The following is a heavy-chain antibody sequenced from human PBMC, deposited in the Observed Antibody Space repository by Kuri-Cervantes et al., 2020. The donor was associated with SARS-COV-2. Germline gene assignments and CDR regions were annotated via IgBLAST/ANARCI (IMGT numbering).Heavy chain of an antibody. Sequence: GESLKISCAASGFTFSSYGMHWVRQAPGKGLEWVSYISSSSSYTNYADSVKGRFTISRDNAKNSLYLQMNSLRAEDTAVYYCARDGDWNYYYYGMDVWGQGTTVTVSS. D-gene: IGHD3/OR15-3a*01. J-gene: IGHJ6*02. V-gene: IGHV3-21*05. CDR3: ARDGDWNYYYYGMDV. CDR2: ISSSSSYT. CDR1: GFTFSSYG.